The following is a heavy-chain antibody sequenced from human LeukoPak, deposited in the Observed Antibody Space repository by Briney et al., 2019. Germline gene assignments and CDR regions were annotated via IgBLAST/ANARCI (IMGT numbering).Heavy chain of an antibody. CDR2: ISSSGSTI. CDR1: GFTFSSYD. V-gene: IGHV3-48*03. CDR3: AAYDFWSGYLRDY. Sequence: PGGSLRLSCAVSGFTFSSYDVKWVRQAPGKGLEWVSFISSSGSTINYADSVNGRFTISRDNAKNSLYLQMNSLRAEDTAVYYCAAYDFWSGYLRDYWGQGTLVTVSS. J-gene: IGHJ4*02. D-gene: IGHD3-3*01.